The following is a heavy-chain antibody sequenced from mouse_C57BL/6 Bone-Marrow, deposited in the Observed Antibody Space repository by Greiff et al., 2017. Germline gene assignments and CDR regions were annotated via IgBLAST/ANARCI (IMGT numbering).Heavy chain of an antibody. V-gene: IGHV1-39*01. Sequence: EVKLMESGPELVKPGASVKISCKASGYSFTDYNMNWVKQSNGKSLEWIGVINPNYGTTSYNQKFKGKATLTVDQSSSTAYMQLNSLTSEDSAVYYCARLGYYYGSSYVWYFDVWGTGTTVTVSS. CDR3: ARLGYYYGSSYVWYFDV. D-gene: IGHD1-1*01. CDR2: INPNYGTT. CDR1: GYSFTDYN. J-gene: IGHJ1*03.